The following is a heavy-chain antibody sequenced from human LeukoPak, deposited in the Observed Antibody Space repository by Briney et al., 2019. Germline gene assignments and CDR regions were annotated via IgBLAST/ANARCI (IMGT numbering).Heavy chain of an antibody. CDR3: ARGPSWHSTTDY. J-gene: IGHJ4*02. CDR1: GGSFSGYY. D-gene: IGHD2-2*01. Sequence: SETLSLTCAVYGGSFSGYYWSWIRQPPGKGLEWIGEINHSGSTNYNPSLKSRVTISVDTSKNQFSLKLSSVTAADTVVYYCARGPSWHSTTDYWGQGTLVTVSS. CDR2: INHSGST. V-gene: IGHV4-34*01.